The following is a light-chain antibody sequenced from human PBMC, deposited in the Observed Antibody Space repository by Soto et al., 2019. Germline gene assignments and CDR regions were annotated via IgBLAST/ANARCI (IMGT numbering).Light chain of an antibody. CDR1: QSISTW. J-gene: IGKJ1*01. CDR3: QQYNSYSWT. Sequence: DIQMTQSPSTLSASVGDIVTITCRASQSISTWLAWYQQKPGKAPKLLIYRASSLESGVPSRFSGSGSETEFTLTISSLQPDDFATYYCQQYNSYSWTFGEGTKVDIK. CDR2: RAS. V-gene: IGKV1-5*03.